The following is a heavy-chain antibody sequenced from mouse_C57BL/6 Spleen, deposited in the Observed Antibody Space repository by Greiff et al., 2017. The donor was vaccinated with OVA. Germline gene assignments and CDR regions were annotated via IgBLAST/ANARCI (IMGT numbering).Heavy chain of an antibody. CDR1: GYTFTSYW. J-gene: IGHJ1*03. V-gene: IGHV1-69*01. CDR2: IDPSDSYT. D-gene: IGHD1-1*01. Sequence: QVQLQQPGAELVMPGASVKLSCKASGYTFTSYWMHWVKQRPGQGLEWIGEIDPSDSYTNYNQKFKGKSTLTVDKSSSTAYMQLSSLTSEDSAVYYCARSRSYWYFDVWGTGTTVTVSS. CDR3: ARSRSYWYFDV.